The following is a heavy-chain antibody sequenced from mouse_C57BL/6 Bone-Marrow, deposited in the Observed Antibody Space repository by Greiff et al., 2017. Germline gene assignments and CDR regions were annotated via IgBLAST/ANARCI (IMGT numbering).Heavy chain of an antibody. D-gene: IGHD1-1*01. J-gene: IGHJ4*01. Sequence: EVKLMESGGGLVKPGGSLKLSCAASGFTFSDYGMHWVRQAPEKGLEWVAYISSGSSTIYYADTVKGRFTISRDNAKNTLFLQMTSLRSEDTAMYYCTREGVVALYYYAMDYWGQGTSVTVSS. CDR2: ISSGSSTI. CDR1: GFTFSDYG. V-gene: IGHV5-17*01. CDR3: TREGVVALYYYAMDY.